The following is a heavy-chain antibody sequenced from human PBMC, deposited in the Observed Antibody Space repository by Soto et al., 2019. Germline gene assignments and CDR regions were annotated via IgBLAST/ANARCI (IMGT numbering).Heavy chain of an antibody. CDR1: GFTFSSYD. V-gene: IGHV3-13*01. Sequence: GGSLRLSCAASGFTFSSYDMHWVRQATGKGLEWVSAIGTAGDTYYPGSVKGRFTISRENAKNSLYLQMNSLRAGDTAVYYCARGRPYWYFDLWGRGTLVTVSS. CDR2: IGTAGDT. J-gene: IGHJ2*01. CDR3: ARGRPYWYFDL.